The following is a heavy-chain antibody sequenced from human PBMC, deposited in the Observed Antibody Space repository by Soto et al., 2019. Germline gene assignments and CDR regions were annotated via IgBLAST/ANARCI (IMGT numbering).Heavy chain of an antibody. Sequence: EVQLLESGAGSVQPGESLRLSCAASGFTFGTSAMSWVRQAPGTGLEWVSTFSGSGSRTYSADSVKGRFTVSRDNPKNTLYLEMNSLRVEDTAIYYCARGGAGHSPFDYWGQGILVTVSS. CDR3: ARGGAGHSPFDY. CDR1: GFTFGTSA. J-gene: IGHJ4*02. V-gene: IGHV3-23*01. D-gene: IGHD6-19*01. CDR2: FSGSGSRT.